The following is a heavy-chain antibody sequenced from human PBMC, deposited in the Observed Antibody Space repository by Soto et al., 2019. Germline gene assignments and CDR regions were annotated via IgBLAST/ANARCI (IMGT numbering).Heavy chain of an antibody. V-gene: IGHV3-7*01. D-gene: IGHD6-6*01. CDR2: IKQDGSEK. CDR1: GFTFSSYW. J-gene: IGHJ4*02. Sequence: EVQLVESGGGLVQPGGSLRLSCAASGFTFSSYWMSWVRQAPGKGLEWVANIKQDGSEKYYVDSVKGRFTISRDNAKNSLYLQMNSLRAEDTAVYYCARDPRRRVAARPFDYLGQGTLVTVSS. CDR3: ARDPRRRVAARPFDY.